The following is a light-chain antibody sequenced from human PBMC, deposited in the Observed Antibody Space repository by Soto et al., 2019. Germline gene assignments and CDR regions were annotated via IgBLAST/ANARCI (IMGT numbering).Light chain of an antibody. CDR1: QSVSSN. CDR2: GAS. J-gene: IGKJ1*01. V-gene: IGKV3-15*01. CDR3: QQYNNWPWT. Sequence: VLTQSPATLCLSPGGRATLSCRASQSVSSNLAWYQQKPGQAPRLLIYGASTRATGIPARFSGSGSGTEFTLTISSLQSEDFAVYYCQQYNNWPWTFGQGTKVDIK.